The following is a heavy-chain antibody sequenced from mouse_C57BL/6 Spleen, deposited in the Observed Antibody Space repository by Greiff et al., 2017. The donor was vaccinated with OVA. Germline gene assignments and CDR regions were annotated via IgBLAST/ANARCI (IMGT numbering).Heavy chain of an antibody. CDR1: GYTFTDYY. V-gene: IGHV1-26*01. CDR3: ARRGTTVVAVPYYFDY. D-gene: IGHD1-1*01. Sequence: VQLQQSGPELVKPGASVKISCKASGYTFTDYYMNWVKQSHGKSLEWIGDINPNNGGTSYNQKFKGKATLTVDKSSSTAYMELRSLTSEDSAVYYCARRGTTVVAVPYYFDYWGQGTTLTVSS. J-gene: IGHJ2*01. CDR2: INPNNGGT.